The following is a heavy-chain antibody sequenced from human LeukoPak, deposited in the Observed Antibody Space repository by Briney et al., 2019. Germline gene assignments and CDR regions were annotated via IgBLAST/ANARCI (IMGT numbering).Heavy chain of an antibody. Sequence: GRSLRLSCAGSGYSFDEYAMHWVRQAPGKGLEWVSGINWKSDKIGYADSVKDRFTISRDNSKNSLYLQMNSLRVEDTALYYCAKDRYCTSSSCPIDYWGQGTMVTVSS. J-gene: IGHJ4*02. V-gene: IGHV3-9*01. CDR3: AKDRYCTSSSCPIDY. D-gene: IGHD2-2*01. CDR2: INWKSDKI. CDR1: GYSFDEYA.